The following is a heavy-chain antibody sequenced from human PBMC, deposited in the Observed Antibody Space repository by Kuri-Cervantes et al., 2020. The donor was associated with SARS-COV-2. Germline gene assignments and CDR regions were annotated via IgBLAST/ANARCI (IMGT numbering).Heavy chain of an antibody. CDR1: GGSISTYY. Sequence: ESLKISCSVSGGSISTYYWSWIRQHPGKGLEWIGYIYYSGSTYYNPSLKSRVTISVDTSKNQFSLKLSSVTAADTAVYYCARHEGSAGSAFDIWGQGTMVTVSS. CDR3: ARHEGSAGSAFDI. J-gene: IGHJ3*02. D-gene: IGHD3-10*01. CDR2: IYYSGST. V-gene: IGHV4-59*08.